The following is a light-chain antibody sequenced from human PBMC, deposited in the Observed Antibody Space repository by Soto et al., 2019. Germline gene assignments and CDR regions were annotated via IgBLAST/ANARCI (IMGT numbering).Light chain of an antibody. Sequence: DIVMTQSPLSLPVTPGEPASISCRSSQSLLHSNGYNYLDWYLQKPGHSPQLLIYLGSNLASGVPDRFSGSGSGTDFTLKISRVEAEDVGVYYCMQALQPPPTFGQGTKLEIK. CDR1: QSLLHSNGYNY. CDR3: MQALQPPPT. CDR2: LGS. J-gene: IGKJ2*01. V-gene: IGKV2-28*01.